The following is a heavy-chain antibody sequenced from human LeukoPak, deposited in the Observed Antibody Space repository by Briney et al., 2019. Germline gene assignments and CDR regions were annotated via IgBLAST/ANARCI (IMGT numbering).Heavy chain of an antibody. J-gene: IGHJ6*03. CDR1: GGSISSYY. CDR3: ARASPYDFWSGPYYYMDV. V-gene: IGHV4-4*07. CDR2: IYTSGST. D-gene: IGHD3-3*01. Sequence: SETLSLTCTVSGGSISSYYWSWIRQPAGKGLEWIGRIYTSGSTNYNPSLKGRVTMSVDTSKNQFSLKLSSVTAADTAVYYCARASPYDFWSGPYYYMDVWGKGTTVTVSS.